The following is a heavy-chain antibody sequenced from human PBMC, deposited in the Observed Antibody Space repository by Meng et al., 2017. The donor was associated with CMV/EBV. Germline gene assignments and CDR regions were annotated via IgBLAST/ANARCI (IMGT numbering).Heavy chain of an antibody. CDR1: GFSLSTSGGG. CDR2: IYWDDDK. Sequence: QITLKESGPTLVKPTQTLTLTCTFSGFSLSTSGGGVGWIRQPPGKALEWLALIYWDDDKRYSPSLKSRLTITKDTSKNQVVLTMTNMDPVDTATYYCAHSRITIFGVVPYYFDYWGQGTLVTVSS. D-gene: IGHD3-3*01. V-gene: IGHV2-5*02. CDR3: AHSRITIFGVVPYYFDY. J-gene: IGHJ4*02.